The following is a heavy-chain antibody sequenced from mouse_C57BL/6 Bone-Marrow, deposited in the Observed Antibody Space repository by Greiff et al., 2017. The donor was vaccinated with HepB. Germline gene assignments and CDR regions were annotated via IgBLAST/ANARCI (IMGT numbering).Heavy chain of an antibody. CDR1: GYSITSGYY. CDR2: ISYDGSN. J-gene: IGHJ3*01. D-gene: IGHD2-5*01. Sequence: LQESGPGLVKPSQSLSLTCSVTGYSITSGYYWNWIRQFPGNKLDWMSYISYDGSNNYNPSLKNRISITRDTSNNQFFLKLNSVTTEDTATYYCAVYSNCGADWGQGTLVTVSA. V-gene: IGHV3-6*01. CDR3: AVYSNCGAD.